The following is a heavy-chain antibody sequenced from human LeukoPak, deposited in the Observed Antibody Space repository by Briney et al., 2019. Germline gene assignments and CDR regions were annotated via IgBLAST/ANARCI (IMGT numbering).Heavy chain of an antibody. J-gene: IGHJ4*02. Sequence: GGSQRLSCGVSVHLFSSCSIIWVPDAPGEGREWVAYISKAGEAIYYADTVKDPFTVSRDKEKNSLYLQMNSLRVEDTALYYCATKNPGDNWGQGTLVTVSS. D-gene: IGHD3-10*01. V-gene: IGHV3-48*01. CDR3: ATKNPGDN. CDR2: ISKAGEAI. CDR1: VHLFSSCS.